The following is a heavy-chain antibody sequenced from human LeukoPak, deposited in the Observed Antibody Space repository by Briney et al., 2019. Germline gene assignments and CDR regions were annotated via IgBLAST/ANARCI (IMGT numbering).Heavy chain of an antibody. CDR3: AKARAAGSGDADS. Sequence: PGGSLRLSCAASGFTFSNYAMRWVRQAPGKGLECVSHISANAKSPYYADSVKGRFTISRDNSKNTLYLQMNSLSAEDTAVYYCAKARAAGSGDADSWGQGTLVTVSS. V-gene: IGHV3-23*01. J-gene: IGHJ5*01. CDR1: GFTFSNYA. D-gene: IGHD6-25*01. CDR2: ISANAKSP.